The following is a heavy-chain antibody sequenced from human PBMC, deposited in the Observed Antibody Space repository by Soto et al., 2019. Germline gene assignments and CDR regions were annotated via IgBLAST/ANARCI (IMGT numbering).Heavy chain of an antibody. CDR2: ISSSSSTI. D-gene: IGHD4-4*01. J-gene: IGHJ6*02. CDR3: ARDDYSNYYYYYGMDV. CDR1: GFTFSSYS. Sequence: PGGSLRLSCAASGFTFSSYSMNWVRQAPGKGLEWVSYISSSSSTIYYADSVKGRFTISRDNAKNSLYLQMNSLRDEDTAVYYCARDDYSNYYYYYGMDVWGQGTTVTVSS. V-gene: IGHV3-48*02.